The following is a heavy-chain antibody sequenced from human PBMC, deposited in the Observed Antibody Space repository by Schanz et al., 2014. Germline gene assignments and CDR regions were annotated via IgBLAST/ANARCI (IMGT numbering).Heavy chain of an antibody. V-gene: IGHV3-20*01. CDR1: GFGFDDYA. CDR2: INWNGGDT. Sequence: VQLVESGGGVVRPGGSLRLSCAASGFGFDDYAMSWVRQAPGKGLEWVSGINWNGGDTSYADSVKGRFIISRDNAKNSLYLEMNSLRAGDTAFYHCARGSSASLSRVWFDLWGQGTLVTVSS. CDR3: ARGSSASLSRVWFDL. J-gene: IGHJ5*02. D-gene: IGHD6-6*01.